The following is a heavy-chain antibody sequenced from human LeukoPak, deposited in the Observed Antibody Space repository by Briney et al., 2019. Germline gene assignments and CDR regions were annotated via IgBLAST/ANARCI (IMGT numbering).Heavy chain of an antibody. V-gene: IGHV4-59*01. Sequence: KASETLSLTCTVSGGSISSYYGSWIRQPPGKGLEWIGYIYYSGSTNYNPSLKSRVTISVDTSKNQFSLKLSSVTAADTAVYYCARVGPTTAYYYYYGMDVWGQGTTVTVSS. J-gene: IGHJ6*02. D-gene: IGHD4-17*01. CDR2: IYYSGST. CDR3: ARVGPTTAYYYYYGMDV. CDR1: GGSISSYY.